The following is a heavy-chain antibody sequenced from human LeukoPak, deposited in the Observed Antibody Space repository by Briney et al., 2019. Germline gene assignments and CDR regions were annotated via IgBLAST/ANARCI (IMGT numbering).Heavy chain of an antibody. J-gene: IGHJ6*03. CDR1: GFTFSSYG. Sequence: PGGSLRLSCAASGFTFSSYGMNWVRQAPGKGLEWVSSIGTSGSYIYYTDSVKGRFTISRDNAKNSLYLQMNSLRAEGTAVYYCAKEGGVYSTPYYMDVWGKGTTVTVSS. CDR2: IGTSGSYI. D-gene: IGHD1-26*01. CDR3: AKEGGVYSTPYYMDV. V-gene: IGHV3-21*01.